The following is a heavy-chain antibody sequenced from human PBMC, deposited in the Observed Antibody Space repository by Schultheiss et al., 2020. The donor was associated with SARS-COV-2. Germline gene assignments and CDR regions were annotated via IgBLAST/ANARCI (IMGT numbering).Heavy chain of an antibody. CDR2: IYPGDSDA. Sequence: GGSLRLSCKGSGYYFTTYWIGWVRQMPGKGLEWMGIIYPGDSDARYSPSFQGQVIISADKSISTAYLQWSSLKASDTAMYYCGRHPGGGPVAQIDYWGQGTLVTVSS. V-gene: IGHV5-51*01. J-gene: IGHJ4*02. CDR3: GRHPGGGPVAQIDY. CDR1: GYYFTTYW. D-gene: IGHD6-19*01.